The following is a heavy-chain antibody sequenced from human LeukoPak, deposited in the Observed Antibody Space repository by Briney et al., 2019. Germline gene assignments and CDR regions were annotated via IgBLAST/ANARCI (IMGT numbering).Heavy chain of an antibody. CDR2: IWYDGSNK. V-gene: IGHV3-33*01. CDR1: GFTFSRYG. Sequence: GGALRLSCAASGFTFSRYGMHWVRQAPGKGLEWVAVIWYDGSNKYYADSVKGRFTISRDNSENTLYLQMNSLRAEDTAVYYCASDYGGNSASFFDYWGQGTLVTVSS. CDR3: ASDYGGNSASFFDY. D-gene: IGHD4-23*01. J-gene: IGHJ4*02.